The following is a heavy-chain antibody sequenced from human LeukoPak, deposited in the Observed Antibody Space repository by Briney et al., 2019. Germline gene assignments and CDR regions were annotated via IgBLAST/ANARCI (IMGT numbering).Heavy chain of an antibody. J-gene: IGHJ4*02. Sequence: GGSLRLSCAASGFTFSSYSMNWVRQAPGKGLEWVSSISSSSSYIYYADSVKGRFTISRDNAKNSLYLQMNSPRAEDTAVYYCASLYGHGIFDYWGQGTLVTVSS. CDR3: ASLYGHGIFDY. CDR2: ISSSSSYI. D-gene: IGHD4-17*01. V-gene: IGHV3-21*01. CDR1: GFTFSSYS.